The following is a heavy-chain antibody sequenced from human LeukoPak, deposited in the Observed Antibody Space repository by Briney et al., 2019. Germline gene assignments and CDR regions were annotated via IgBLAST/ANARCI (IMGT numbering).Heavy chain of an antibody. J-gene: IGHJ5*01. CDR2: IYYSGTT. Sequence: SETLSLTCTVSGGSIRNFYWSWIRQPPGKGLEWIGYIYYSGTTKYNPSLKSRVTISVDTSKNQFSLKLNSVTAADTAAYYCARNHGGWFDSWGQGTLVTVSS. CDR1: GGSIRNFY. CDR3: ARNHGGWFDS. V-gene: IGHV4-59*01. D-gene: IGHD4-23*01.